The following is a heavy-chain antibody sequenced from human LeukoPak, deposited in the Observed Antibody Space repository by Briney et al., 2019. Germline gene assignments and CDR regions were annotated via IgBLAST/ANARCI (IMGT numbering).Heavy chain of an antibody. J-gene: IGHJ4*02. CDR1: GFTFSSYW. Sequence: GGSLRLSCAASGFTFSSYWMSWVRQAPGKGLEWVANIKQDGSEKYYVDSVKGRFTISRDNAKNSLYLQMNSLRAEDTAVYYCASEVSRFLEWLPQDPYFDYWGQGTLVTVSS. CDR3: ASEVSRFLEWLPQDPYFDY. CDR2: IKQDGSEK. V-gene: IGHV3-7*01. D-gene: IGHD3-3*01.